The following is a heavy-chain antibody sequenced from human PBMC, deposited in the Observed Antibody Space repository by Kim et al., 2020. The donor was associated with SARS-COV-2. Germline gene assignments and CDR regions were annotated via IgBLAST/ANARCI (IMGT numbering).Heavy chain of an antibody. D-gene: IGHD6-19*01. J-gene: IGHJ4*02. CDR3: ARQNVGSVAVAPTFDF. CDR2: IWYDGSNQ. V-gene: IGHV3-33*08. CDR1: GFGFSGYG. Sequence: GGSLRLSCAASGFGFSGYGMHWVRQAPGKGLEWVAFIWYDGSNQAYADSVRGRFTISRDNSKRMVYLQMNSLRAEDSAVYYCARQNVGSVAVAPTFDFWGQGPLVTVSS.